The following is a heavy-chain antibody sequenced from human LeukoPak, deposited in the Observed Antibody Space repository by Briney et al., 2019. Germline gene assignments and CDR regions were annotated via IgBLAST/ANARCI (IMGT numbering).Heavy chain of an antibody. Sequence: PGGSLSLSCEASGFTFSIYGMTWLRQAPGKGLEWVANIKGDGSKKHSADSVKGRFTISRDNAKNSLYLQMNSLRAEDTAVYFCARDTLNTIDYWGLGTLVTVSS. CDR3: ARDTLNTIDY. J-gene: IGHJ4*02. D-gene: IGHD2-8*01. CDR1: GFTFSIYG. V-gene: IGHV3-7*01. CDR2: IKGDGSKK.